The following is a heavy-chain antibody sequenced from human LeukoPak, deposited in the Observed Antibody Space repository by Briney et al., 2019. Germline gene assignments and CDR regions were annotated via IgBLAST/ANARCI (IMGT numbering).Heavy chain of an antibody. J-gene: IGHJ2*01. CDR1: GFIFRNFG. CDR2: ISDSGVTT. D-gene: IGHD4-17*01. V-gene: IGHV3-23*01. CDR3: AKDPSTFLTTGWYFDL. Sequence: GSLRLSCAASGFIFRNFGMTWVRQVPGKGLEWVSTISDSGVTTHYADSVKGRFTISRDNSKSTLYLQMSSLRAVDTAIYYCAKDPSTFLTTGWYFDLWGRGTLVTVSS.